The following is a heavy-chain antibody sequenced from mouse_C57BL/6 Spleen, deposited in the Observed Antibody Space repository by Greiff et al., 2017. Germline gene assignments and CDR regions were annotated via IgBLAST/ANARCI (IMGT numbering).Heavy chain of an antibody. CDR3: AIYGSSYAYYFDY. V-gene: IGHV1-53*01. D-gene: IGHD1-1*01. J-gene: IGHJ2*01. CDR2: INPSNGGT. Sequence: QVQLQQPGTELVKPGASVKLSCKASGYTFTSYWMHWVKQRPGQGLEWIGNINPSNGGTNYNEKFKSKATLTVDKASSTAYMQLRSLTSEDSAVYYCAIYGSSYAYYFDYWGQGTTLTVSS. CDR1: GYTFTSYW.